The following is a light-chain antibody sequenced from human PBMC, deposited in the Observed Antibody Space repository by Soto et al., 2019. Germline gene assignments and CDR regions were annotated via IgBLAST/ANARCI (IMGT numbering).Light chain of an antibody. CDR2: DVF. J-gene: IGKJ1*01. Sequence: EIVLRQSPVTLSLSPGERATLSCRTSQSIGSYLAWYQQQPGQAPRLLIYDVFNRATGIPGRFSGSGSGTDFTLTISSLEPEDFAVYYCKQRADWPWTFGQGTKVDIK. CDR1: QSIGSY. V-gene: IGKV3-11*01. CDR3: KQRADWPWT.